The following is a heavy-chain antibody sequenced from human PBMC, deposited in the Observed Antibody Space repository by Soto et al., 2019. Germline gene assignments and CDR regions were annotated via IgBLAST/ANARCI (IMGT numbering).Heavy chain of an antibody. Sequence: SETLSLTCAVYGGSFSGYYWSWIRQPPGKGLEWIGEINHSGSTNYNPSLKSRVTISVDTSKNQFSLKLSSVIAADTAVYYCATGSIFGRRFAYWGQGTLVTVSS. CDR2: INHSGST. V-gene: IGHV4-34*01. D-gene: IGHD3-3*02. J-gene: IGHJ4*02. CDR3: ATGSIFGRRFAY. CDR1: GGSFSGYY.